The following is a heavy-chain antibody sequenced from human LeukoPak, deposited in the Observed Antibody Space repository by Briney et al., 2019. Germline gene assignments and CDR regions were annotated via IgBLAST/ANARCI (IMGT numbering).Heavy chain of an antibody. CDR3: ARGYGAFDY. D-gene: IGHD4-17*01. CDR2: ISSNSSYI. CDR1: GFTFSSYS. Sequence: GGSLRLSCVASGFTFSSYSMNWVRQAPGKGLEWVSSISSNSSYIYYADSVKGRFTISRDNAKNSLYLQMNSLRAEDTAVYYCARGYGAFDYWGREPWSPSPQ. J-gene: IGHJ4*02. V-gene: IGHV3-21*01.